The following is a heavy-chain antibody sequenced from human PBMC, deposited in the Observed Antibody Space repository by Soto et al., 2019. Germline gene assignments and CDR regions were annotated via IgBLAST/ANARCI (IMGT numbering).Heavy chain of an antibody. CDR3: ATSLVTSRTRVDY. V-gene: IGHV4-31*03. CDR1: GGSIYTGGFY. CDR2: IYYTGST. J-gene: IGHJ4*02. D-gene: IGHD1-26*01. Sequence: QVQLQESGPGLVTPSQTLSLTCTVSGGSIYTGGFYWSWIRQLPGKGLEWLGYIYYTGSTQYTPSLKSRLTISTDTSDNQFSLRLTSVTAADTAVYYCATSLVTSRTRVDYWGQGTLVTVSS.